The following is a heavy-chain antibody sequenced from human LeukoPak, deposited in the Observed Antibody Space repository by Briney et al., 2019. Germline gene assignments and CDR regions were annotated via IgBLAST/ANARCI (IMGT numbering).Heavy chain of an antibody. CDR3: ARARGLYCSSTSCYADAFDL. Sequence: KPSQTLSLTCTVSGGSISSGDYYWSWIRQPPGKGLEWIGYIYYSGSTYYNPSLKSRVTISVDTSKNQFSLKLSSVTAADTAVYYCARARGLYCSSTSCYADAFDLRGQGTMVTVSS. J-gene: IGHJ3*01. CDR1: GGSISSGDYY. CDR2: IYYSGST. D-gene: IGHD2-2*01. V-gene: IGHV4-30-4*08.